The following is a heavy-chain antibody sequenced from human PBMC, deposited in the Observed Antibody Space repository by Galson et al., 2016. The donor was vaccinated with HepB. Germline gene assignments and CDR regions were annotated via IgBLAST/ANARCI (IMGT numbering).Heavy chain of an antibody. D-gene: IGHD5-18*01. CDR3: ARDSSPRVQLWPPAYYYYYGMDV. CDR2: VNHNGYNT. J-gene: IGHJ6*02. CDR1: GFAFRTYS. Sequence: SLRLSCAASGFAFRTYSMNWVRQTPGKGLEWVSSVNHNGYNTYYADSVKGRFTISRDNSKNTLSLQMNSLRAEDTAVYYCARDSSPRVQLWPPAYYYYYGMDVWGQGTTVTVSS. V-gene: IGHV3-33*08.